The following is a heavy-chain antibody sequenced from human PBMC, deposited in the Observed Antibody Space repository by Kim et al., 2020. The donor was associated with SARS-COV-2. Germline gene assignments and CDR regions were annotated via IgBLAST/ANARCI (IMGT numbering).Heavy chain of an antibody. CDR3: ARVLSGYGSPAPFDY. Sequence: SETLSLTCTVSGGSISSYYWSWIRQPPGKGLEWIGYIYYSGSTNYNPSLKSRVTISVDTSKNQFSLKLSSVTAADTAVYYCARVLSGYGSPAPFDYWGQGTLVTVSS. V-gene: IGHV4-59*13. J-gene: IGHJ4*02. D-gene: IGHD3-10*01. CDR2: IYYSGST. CDR1: GGSISSYY.